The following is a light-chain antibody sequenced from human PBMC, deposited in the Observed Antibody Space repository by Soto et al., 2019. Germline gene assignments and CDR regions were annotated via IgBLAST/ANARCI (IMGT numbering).Light chain of an antibody. CDR1: QSVNSN. J-gene: IGKJ4*01. CDR2: GAS. CDR3: QQYKDWLVT. V-gene: IGKV3-15*01. Sequence: EKVMTQSPATLSVSPGERATLSCRASQSVNSNVAWYQQKPGQAPRLLLYGASTRATGIPARFSGSASGTEFTLTISILQAEGAAVYSCQQYKDWLVTFGRGTKV.